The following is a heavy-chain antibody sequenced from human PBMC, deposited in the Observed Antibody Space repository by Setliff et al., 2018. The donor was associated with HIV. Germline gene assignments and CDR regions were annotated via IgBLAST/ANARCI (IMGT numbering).Heavy chain of an antibody. V-gene: IGHV4-59*11. CDR1: GDSINTHY. Sequence: PSETLSLTCTVSGDSINTHYWSWIRQPPGKGLEWIGRISHSGNTNFNPSLNSRVTISLDTSKNQFPLRLTSLTAADTAIYYCARSTVGAGASFPWGRGILVTVSS. J-gene: IGHJ5*02. CDR2: ISHSGNT. D-gene: IGHD1-26*01. CDR3: ARSTVGAGASFP.